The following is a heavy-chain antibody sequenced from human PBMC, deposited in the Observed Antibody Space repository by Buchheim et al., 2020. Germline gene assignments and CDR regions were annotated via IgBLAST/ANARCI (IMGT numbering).Heavy chain of an antibody. CDR3: ARGWLSEDYRIS. J-gene: IGHJ5*02. V-gene: IGHV3-74*01. D-gene: IGHD4-11*01. CDR1: GFTFSNYW. CDR2: ISSDGSSI. Sequence: EVQLVESGGGLVQPGGSLRLSCAASGFTFSNYWMHWVRQAPGKGLVWVSRISSDGSSIDYADPVEGRFTISRDNAKNTVFLQMNSLGADDTAVYYCARGWLSEDYRISWGQGTL.